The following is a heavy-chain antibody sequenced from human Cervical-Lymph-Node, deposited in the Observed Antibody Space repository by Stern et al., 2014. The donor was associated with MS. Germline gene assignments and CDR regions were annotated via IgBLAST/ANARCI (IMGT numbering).Heavy chain of an antibody. D-gene: IGHD4-11*01. CDR1: GGSISSSYY. V-gene: IGHV4-39*01. CDR3: VRQVTVRSRFDY. CDR2: MDEQGRT. J-gene: IGHJ4*02. Sequence: QVQLQESGPGLVKPSETLSRTCTVSGGSISSSYYWGWIRQSSGKGLEWIGSMDEQGRTSYTPPLKSRVPISVDTPNNQSSQKLCSVTAADTAVYYCVRQVTVRSRFDYWGQGTLVTVSS.